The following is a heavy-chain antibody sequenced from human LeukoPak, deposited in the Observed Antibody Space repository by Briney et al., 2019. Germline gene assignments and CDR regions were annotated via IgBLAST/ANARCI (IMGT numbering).Heavy chain of an antibody. CDR3: ARPDITGTHSYYFYY. CDR2: INPNSGGT. CDR1: GYTFTGYY. J-gene: IGHJ4*02. V-gene: IGHV1-2*02. Sequence: ASVKVSCKASGYTFTGYYMHWVRQAPGQGLEWMGWINPNSGGTNYAQKFQGRVTMTRDTSISTAYMELSRLRSDDTAVYYCARPDITGTHSYYFYYWGQGTLVTVSS. D-gene: IGHD1-20*01.